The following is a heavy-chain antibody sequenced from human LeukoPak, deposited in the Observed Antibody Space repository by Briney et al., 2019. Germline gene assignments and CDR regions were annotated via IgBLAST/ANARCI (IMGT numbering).Heavy chain of an antibody. Sequence: GASVKVSCKASGYTFTSYGISWVRQAPGQGLEWMAWISAYNGKTNYAQKLQGRVTMTTDTSTSTAYMELRSLRSDDTAIFYCARDLGYSSSSATPLDYWGQGTLVTVSS. J-gene: IGHJ4*02. V-gene: IGHV1-18*01. CDR2: ISAYNGKT. CDR3: ARDLGYSSSSATPLDY. CDR1: GYTFTSYG. D-gene: IGHD6-6*01.